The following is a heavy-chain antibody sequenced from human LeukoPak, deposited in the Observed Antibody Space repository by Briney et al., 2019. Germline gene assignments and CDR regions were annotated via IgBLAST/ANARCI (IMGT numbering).Heavy chain of an antibody. J-gene: IGHJ3*02. CDR1: GGSFSGYY. CDR3: ARLNSYYDFWSGYYKVYAFDI. D-gene: IGHD3-3*01. V-gene: IGHV4-34*01. CDR2: INHSGST. Sequence: SETLSLTCAVYGGSFSGYYWSWIRQPPGKGLEWIGEINHSGSTNYNPSLKSRVTISVDTSKNQFSLKLSSVTAADTAVYYCARLNSYYDFWSGYYKVYAFDIWGQGTMVTVSS.